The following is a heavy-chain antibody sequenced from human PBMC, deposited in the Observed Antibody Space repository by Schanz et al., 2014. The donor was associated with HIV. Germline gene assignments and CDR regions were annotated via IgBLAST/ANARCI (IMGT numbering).Heavy chain of an antibody. V-gene: IGHV3-23*01. CDR3: AKVVRFAMVTAPYYFDS. Sequence: EVQLLESGGGLVQPGGSLRLTCAASGFTFRSYAMTWVRQAPGKGLDWVSGITGSGVSTYYADSVKGRFTISRDNSKNTLYLQMTSLRAEDTAVYYCAKVVRFAMVTAPYYFDSWGQGTLVTVSS. CDR2: ITGSGVST. J-gene: IGHJ4*02. D-gene: IGHD2-15*01. CDR1: GFTFRSYA.